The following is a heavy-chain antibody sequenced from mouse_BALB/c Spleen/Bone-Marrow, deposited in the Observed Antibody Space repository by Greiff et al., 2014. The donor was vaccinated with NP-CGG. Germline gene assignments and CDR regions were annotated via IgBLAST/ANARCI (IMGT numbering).Heavy chain of an antibody. Sequence: VQLKQSGPELVKPGASMKISCKASGYSFTGYTMNWVKQSHGKNLEWIGLINPYNGGTRYNQKSKGKATLTVDKSSSTAYMELLSLTSEDSAVYYCARGPPLYYDYGFDYWGQGTTLTVSS. CDR1: GYSFTGYT. V-gene: IGHV1-18*01. J-gene: IGHJ2*01. CDR3: ARGPPLYYDYGFDY. CDR2: INPYNGGT. D-gene: IGHD2-4*01.